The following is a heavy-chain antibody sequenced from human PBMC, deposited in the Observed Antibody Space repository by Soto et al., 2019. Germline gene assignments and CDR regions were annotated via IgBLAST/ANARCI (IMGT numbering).Heavy chain of an antibody. CDR1: GFTFSDYY. D-gene: IGHD4-17*01. CDR2: IDSGSHYR. V-gene: IGHV3-11*06. J-gene: IGHJ4*02. Sequence: QVQLVESGGVLVKPGGSLRLSCAASGFTFSDYYMSWFRQAPGKGLAWLSYIDSGSHYRSYAESVKGRSTISRDNAQNALYLQLNSLRAEDTAVYYCARAGGTTVTGLWHFDSWGQGTLVTVSS. CDR3: ARAGGTTVTGLWHFDS.